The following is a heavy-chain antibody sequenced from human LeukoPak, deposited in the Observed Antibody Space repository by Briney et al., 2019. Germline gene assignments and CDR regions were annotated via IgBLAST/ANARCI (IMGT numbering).Heavy chain of an antibody. D-gene: IGHD4-11*01. Sequence: LSGRSLRLSCAASGFTFSSYGMHWVRQAPGKGLEWVANIQPDGGETHYVDSVKGRLTISRDNAENSLYLQMNSLRAEDTAVYFCARDPYKHDGYGNYGAFDIWGQGTMVTVSS. J-gene: IGHJ3*02. CDR1: GFTFSSYG. CDR3: ARDPYKHDGYGNYGAFDI. V-gene: IGHV3-7*01. CDR2: IQPDGGET.